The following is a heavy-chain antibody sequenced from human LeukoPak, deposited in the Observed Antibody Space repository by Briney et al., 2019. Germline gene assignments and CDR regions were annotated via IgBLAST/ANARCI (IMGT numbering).Heavy chain of an antibody. CDR2: ISSSSSFI. D-gene: IGHD2-2*01. J-gene: IGHJ4*02. CDR1: GFTFSRYS. Sequence: PGGSLRLSCAASGFTFSRYSMKWVRQAPGKGLEWGSSISSSSSFIYYADSVKGRFTISRDNAKNSLYLQMNSLRAEDMAVYYCARDPPLGSCSTISCPHLDYWGQGTLVTVSS. V-gene: IGHV3-21*01. CDR3: ARDPPLGSCSTISCPHLDY.